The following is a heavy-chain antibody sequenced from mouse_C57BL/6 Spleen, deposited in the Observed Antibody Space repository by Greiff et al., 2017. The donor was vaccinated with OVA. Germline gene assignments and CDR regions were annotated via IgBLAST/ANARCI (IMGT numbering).Heavy chain of an antibody. Sequence: VKLMESGAELARPGASVKLSCKASGYTFTSYGISWVKQRTGQGLEWIGEIYPRSGNTYYNEKFKGKATLTADKSSSTAYMELRSLTSEDSAVYFCARRDYDVNAMDYWGQGTSVTVSS. V-gene: IGHV1-81*01. D-gene: IGHD2-4*01. CDR1: GYTFTSYG. J-gene: IGHJ4*01. CDR3: ARRDYDVNAMDY. CDR2: IYPRSGNT.